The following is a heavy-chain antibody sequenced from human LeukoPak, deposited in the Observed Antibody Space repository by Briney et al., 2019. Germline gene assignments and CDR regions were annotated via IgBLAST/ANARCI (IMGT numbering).Heavy chain of an antibody. CDR2: ISTSGRAT. CDR1: GFAFNTYA. Sequence: GGSLRLSCAASGFAFNTYAMTWVRQAPEKGLQWVSTISTSGRATYYADSVEGRFTISRDNSKNTLYLQMNSLRADDTAVYYCAKRGHYSLNWYHYFDYWGQGTLVTVSS. CDR3: AKRGHYSLNWYHYFDY. D-gene: IGHD6-13*01. J-gene: IGHJ4*02. V-gene: IGHV3-23*01.